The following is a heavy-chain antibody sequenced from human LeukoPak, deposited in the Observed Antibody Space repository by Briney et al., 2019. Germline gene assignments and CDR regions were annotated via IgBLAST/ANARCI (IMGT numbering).Heavy chain of an antibody. J-gene: IGHJ5*02. CDR1: GFTFSSYS. CDR2: ISSSSSYI. D-gene: IGHD3-3*01. CDR3: ARDAITIFGVAPNLSNWFDP. V-gene: IGHV3-21*01. Sequence: GGSLRLSCAASGFTFSSYSMNWVRQAPGKGLEWVSSISSSSSYIYYADSVKGRFTISRDNAKNSLYLQMNSLRAEDTAVYYCARDAITIFGVAPNLSNWFDPWGQGTLVTVSS.